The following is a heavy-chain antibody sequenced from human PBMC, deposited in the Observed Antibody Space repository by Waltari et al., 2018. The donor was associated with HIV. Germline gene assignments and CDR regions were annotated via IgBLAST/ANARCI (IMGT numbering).Heavy chain of an antibody. CDR3: TRRTDSGLDV. D-gene: IGHD2-21*02. V-gene: IGHV3-30*09. CDR2: ISFVGSNN. Sequence: LVQSGGHVVQPGKSLRLSCAASASTFTYYNVHWVRQVAGKGLGWVAAISFVGSNNYVSDSRKGRVGVSRETSKNTLSLEMNALRLNDTGVYFCTRRTDSGLDVWGQGTAVIVSS. J-gene: IGHJ6*02. CDR1: ASTFTYYN.